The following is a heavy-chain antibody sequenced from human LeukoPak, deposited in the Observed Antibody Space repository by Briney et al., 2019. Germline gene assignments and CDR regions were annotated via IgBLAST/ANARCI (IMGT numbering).Heavy chain of an antibody. D-gene: IGHD4-17*01. Sequence: SETLSLTCTVSGGSISSGGYYWSWIRQHPGKGLEWIGYIYYSGSTYYNPSLKSRVTISVDTSKNQFSLKLSSVTAADTAVYYCAGYHRVYGDYNYWGQGTLVTVSS. CDR3: AGYHRVYGDYNY. CDR1: GGSISSGGYY. CDR2: IYYSGST. V-gene: IGHV4-31*03. J-gene: IGHJ4*02.